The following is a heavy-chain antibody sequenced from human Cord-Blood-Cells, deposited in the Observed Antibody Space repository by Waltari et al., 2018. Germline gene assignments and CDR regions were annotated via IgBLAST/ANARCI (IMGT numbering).Heavy chain of an antibody. J-gene: IGHJ4*02. V-gene: IGHV3-20*04. CDR2: ISWKVGST. CDR3: ARIGAAGRQGFDY. CDR1: GFTFDDYG. Sequence: EVQLVESGGGVVRPGGSLRLSCAASGFTFDDYGMSWVRQAPGEGLEWGSGISWKVGSTGYADSVKGRFTISRDNAKNSLYLQMNSLRAEDTALYYCARIGAAGRQGFDYWGQGTLVTVSS. D-gene: IGHD6-13*01.